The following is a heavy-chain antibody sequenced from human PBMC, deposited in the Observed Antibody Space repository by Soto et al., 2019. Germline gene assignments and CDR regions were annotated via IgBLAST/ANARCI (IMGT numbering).Heavy chain of an antibody. J-gene: IGHJ4*02. CDR1: GFTFSSYA. V-gene: IGHV3-23*01. CDR2: ISGSGGST. D-gene: IGHD6-19*01. CDR3: AKDRGIAVAGTFDY. Sequence: GGSLSLSCAASGFTFSSYAMSWVRQAPGKGLEWVSAISGSGGSTYYADSVKGRFTIPRDNSKNTLYLQMNSLRAEDTAVYYCAKDRGIAVAGTFDYWGQGTLVTVSS.